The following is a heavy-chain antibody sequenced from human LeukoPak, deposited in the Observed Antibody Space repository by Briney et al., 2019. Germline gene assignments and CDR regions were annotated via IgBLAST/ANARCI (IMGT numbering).Heavy chain of an antibody. Sequence: SETLSPTCTVSGGSITGYYWSWIRQPPGKGLEWTGYVFYSGGTLYNPSVNSRVSISVDTSKTQFSLKLASVTAADTAVYYCARHITVTYDAFDLWGRGTMVTVSS. CDR1: GGSITGYY. D-gene: IGHD6-19*01. V-gene: IGHV4-59*08. CDR2: VFYSGGT. CDR3: ARHITVTYDAFDL. J-gene: IGHJ3*01.